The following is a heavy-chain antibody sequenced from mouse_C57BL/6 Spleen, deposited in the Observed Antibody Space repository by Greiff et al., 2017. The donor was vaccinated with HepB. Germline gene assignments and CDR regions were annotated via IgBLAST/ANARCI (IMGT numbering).Heavy chain of an antibody. CDR3: ARWIFYGNYEYAMDY. J-gene: IGHJ4*01. V-gene: IGHV1-18*01. CDR2: INPNNGGT. CDR1: GYTFTDYN. D-gene: IGHD2-1*01. Sequence: VQLQQSGPELVKPGASVKIPCKASGYTFTDYNMDWVKQSHGKSLEWIGDINPNNGGTIYNQKFKGKATLTVDKSSSTAYMELRSLTSEDTAVYYCARWIFYGNYEYAMDYWGQGTSVTVSS.